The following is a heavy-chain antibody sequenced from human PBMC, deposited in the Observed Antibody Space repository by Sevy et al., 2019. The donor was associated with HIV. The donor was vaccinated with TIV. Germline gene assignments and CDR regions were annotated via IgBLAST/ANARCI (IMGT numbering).Heavy chain of an antibody. D-gene: IGHD2-21*01. J-gene: IGHJ4*02. CDR2: IFYSGTT. V-gene: IGHV4-59*08. Sequence: SETLSLTCTVSGGSIIGYYCSWIRQSPGKGLEWIGYIFYSGTTAYNPSLKSRDTISVDTSKNQCYLKLSTVTAADTAVDYCARHVAVPYFREGFDYWGQGTLVTVSS. CDR1: GGSIIGYY. CDR3: ARHVAVPYFREGFDY.